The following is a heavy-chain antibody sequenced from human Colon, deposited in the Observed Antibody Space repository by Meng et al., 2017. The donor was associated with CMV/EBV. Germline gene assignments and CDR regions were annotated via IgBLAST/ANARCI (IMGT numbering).Heavy chain of an antibody. V-gene: IGHV3-23*03. J-gene: IGHJ4*02. D-gene: IGHD1-14*01. CDR1: GFTFNTYA. CDR2: IYSDDSST. CDR3: ARGGEMNHDY. Sequence: GGSLRLSCAASGFTFNTYAMSWVRQAPGKGLEWVSVIYSDDSSTSYADSVKGRFTISRDNSKITLYLQMNSLRADDTAVYYCARGGEMNHDYWGQGTLVTVSS.